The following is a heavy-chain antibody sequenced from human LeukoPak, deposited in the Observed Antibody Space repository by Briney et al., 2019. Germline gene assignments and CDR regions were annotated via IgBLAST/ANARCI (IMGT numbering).Heavy chain of an antibody. J-gene: IGHJ5*02. D-gene: IGHD3-10*01. CDR1: GGSINRDY. CDR2: FYFSGDT. CDR3: ARHNRANWFDP. Sequence: SETLSLTCTVSGGSINRDYWSWIRQPPGKELEWIGYFYFSGDTKYNPSFKSRVTISGDTSKNQFSLKLSPVTAADTAVYYCARHNRANWFDPWGQGTLVTVSS. V-gene: IGHV4-59*08.